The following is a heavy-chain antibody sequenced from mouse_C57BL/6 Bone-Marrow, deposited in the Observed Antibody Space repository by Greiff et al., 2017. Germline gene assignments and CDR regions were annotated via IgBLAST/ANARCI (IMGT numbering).Heavy chain of an antibody. CDR2: IYPGDGDT. Sequence: VQLQLSGPELVKPGASVKISCKASGYAFSSSWMNWVKQRPGKGLEWIGRIYPGDGDTNYNGKFKGKATLTADKSSSTAYMQLSSLTSEDSAVYFCAREGFWYFDVWGTGTTVTVSS. CDR1: GYAFSSSW. CDR3: AREGFWYFDV. J-gene: IGHJ1*03. V-gene: IGHV1-82*01.